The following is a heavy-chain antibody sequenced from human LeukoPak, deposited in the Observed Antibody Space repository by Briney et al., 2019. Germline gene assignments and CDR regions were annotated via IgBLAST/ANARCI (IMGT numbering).Heavy chain of an antibody. J-gene: IGHJ4*02. CDR3: ARHSYTPFDY. D-gene: IGHD2-2*02. V-gene: IGHV4-59*08. Sequence: PSETLSLTCSVSGGSISTYYWSWIRQSPGKGLEWIGYIYHNGDTNYNPSFKSRVTISVDTSKNKFSLRLMSVTAADTAIYYCARHSYTPFDYWGQGSLVTVSS. CDR1: GGSISTYY. CDR2: IYHNGDT.